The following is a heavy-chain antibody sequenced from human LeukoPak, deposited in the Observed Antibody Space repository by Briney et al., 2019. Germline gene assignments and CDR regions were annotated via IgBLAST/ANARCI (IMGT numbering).Heavy chain of an antibody. D-gene: IGHD6-13*01. CDR3: ARLRESSSWYDAFDI. CDR2: IYPGDPDT. CDR1: GYSFTSYW. J-gene: IGHJ3*02. Sequence: GESLKISCKGSGYSFTSYWIGWVRQMPGKGLEWMGIIYPGDPDTRYSPSFQGQVTISADKSISTAYLQWSSLKASDTAMYYCARLRESSSWYDAFDIWGQGTMVTVSS. V-gene: IGHV5-51*01.